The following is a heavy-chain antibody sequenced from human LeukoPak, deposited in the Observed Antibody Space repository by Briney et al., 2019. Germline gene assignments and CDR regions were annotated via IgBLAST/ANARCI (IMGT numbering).Heavy chain of an antibody. CDR1: GGSISTYY. CDR2: IYYSGST. CDR3: ARKQLWRNYYYYMDV. D-gene: IGHD5-18*01. Sequence: SETLSLTCTVSGGSISTYYWGWIRQPPGKGLEWIGSIYYSGSTYYNPSLNGRVTISVDTSKNQFSLKLSSVTAADTAVYYCARKQLWRNYYYYMDVWGQGTTVTVSS. V-gene: IGHV4-39*07. J-gene: IGHJ6*03.